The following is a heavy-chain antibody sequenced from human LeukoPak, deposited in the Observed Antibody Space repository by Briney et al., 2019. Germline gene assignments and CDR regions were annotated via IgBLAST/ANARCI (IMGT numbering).Heavy chain of an antibody. J-gene: IGHJ3*02. CDR2: ISSSGSTI. Sequence: GGSLRLSCAASGFTFSSYEMNWVRQAPGKGLEWVSYISSSGSTIYYADSVKGRFTISRDNSKNTLYLQMNSLRAEDTAVYYCARDRVRGGTKGAFDIWGQGTMVTVSS. CDR1: GFTFSSYE. CDR3: ARDRVRGGTKGAFDI. D-gene: IGHD3-10*01. V-gene: IGHV3-48*03.